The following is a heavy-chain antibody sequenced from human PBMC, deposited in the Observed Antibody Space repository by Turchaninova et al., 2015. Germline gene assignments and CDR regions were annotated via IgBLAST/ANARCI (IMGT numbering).Heavy chain of an antibody. V-gene: IGHV3-48*03. CDR2: VSGGGETW. Sequence: EVQLVESGGGLVQPGGSLRLSCAASGLTFSSYEMNWVRQAPGKGLEWISYVSGGGETWYYADSVKGRFTTSRDNAQNSLSLQRNSLRVEDTAVYYCARVGEGNQIFDYWGQGTPVTVSS. D-gene: IGHD4-23*01. J-gene: IGHJ4*02. CDR3: ARVGEGNQIFDY. CDR1: GLTFSSYE.